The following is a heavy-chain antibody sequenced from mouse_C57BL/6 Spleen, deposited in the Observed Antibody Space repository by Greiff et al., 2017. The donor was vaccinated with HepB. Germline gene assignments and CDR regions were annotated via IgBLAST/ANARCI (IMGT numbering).Heavy chain of an antibody. J-gene: IGHJ2*01. CDR2: INPGSGGT. Sequence: QVQLQQSGAELVRPGTSVKVSCKASGYAFTNYLIEWVKQRPGQGLEWIGVINPGSGGTNYNEKFKGKATLTADKSSSTAYMQLSSLTSADSAVYFCARTDINRLDYWGQGTTLTVSS. CDR3: ARTDINRLDY. D-gene: IGHD1-2*01. CDR1: GYAFTNYL. V-gene: IGHV1-54*01.